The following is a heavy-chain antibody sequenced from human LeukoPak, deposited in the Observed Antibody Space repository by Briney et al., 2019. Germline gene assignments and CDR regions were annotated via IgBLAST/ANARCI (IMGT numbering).Heavy chain of an antibody. CDR3: ARGRVAVHLYYLDY. CDR2: ISYDGTNK. CDR1: GFTFSSYS. V-gene: IGHV3-30-3*01. Sequence: GGSLRLSCAASGFTFSSYSMHWVRQAPGKGLEWVAVISYDGTNKYYADSVKGRFTISRDNSKNTLYLQMNSLRAEDTAVYYCARGRVAVHLYYLDYWGQGSLVTVSS. D-gene: IGHD6-19*01. J-gene: IGHJ4*02.